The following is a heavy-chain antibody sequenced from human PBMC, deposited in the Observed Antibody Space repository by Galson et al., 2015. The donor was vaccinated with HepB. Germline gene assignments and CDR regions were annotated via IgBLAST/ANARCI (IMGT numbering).Heavy chain of an antibody. J-gene: IGHJ6*02. CDR2: ISSSGSTI. CDR3: ARALALEQLTRYYYYGMDV. V-gene: IGHV3-48*03. CDR1: GFTFSSYE. D-gene: IGHD6-13*01. Sequence: SLRLSCAASGFTFSSYEMNWVRQAPGKGLEWVSYISSSGSTIYYADSVKGRFTTSRDNAKNSLYLQMNSLRAEDTAVYYCARALALEQLTRYYYYGMDVWGQGTTVTVSS.